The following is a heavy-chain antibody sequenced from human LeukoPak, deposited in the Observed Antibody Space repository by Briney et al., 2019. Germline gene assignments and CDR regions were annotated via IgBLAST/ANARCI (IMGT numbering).Heavy chain of an antibody. V-gene: IGHV3-74*01. D-gene: IGHD3-10*01. CDR3: ARGDGVIMNY. CDR1: GDSW. CDR2: IKTDGSST. Sequence: GGSPRLSCAGSGDSWMHWVRQVPGKGLVWVSRIKTDGSSTSYADSVKGRFTISNDNAENTLYLQMNSLRAEDTAMYYCARGDGVIMNYWGQGTLVTVSS. J-gene: IGHJ4*02.